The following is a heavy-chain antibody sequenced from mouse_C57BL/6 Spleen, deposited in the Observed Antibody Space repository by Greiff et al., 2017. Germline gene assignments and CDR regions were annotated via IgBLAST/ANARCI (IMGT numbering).Heavy chain of an antibody. CDR2: FDPSASYT. D-gene: IGHD3-2*02. Sequence: QVKLQQPGAELVRPGPSVKLSCKASGYTFTSYWMHWVKQRPGQGLEWIGLFDPSASYTNYNQKFKGKATLTVDTSSSTAYMLLIILTAEDSAVYYCARGGSSGSNYFDYWGQGTTLTVAS. CDR3: ARGGSSGSNYFDY. CDR1: GYTFTSYW. J-gene: IGHJ2*01. V-gene: IGHV1-59*01.